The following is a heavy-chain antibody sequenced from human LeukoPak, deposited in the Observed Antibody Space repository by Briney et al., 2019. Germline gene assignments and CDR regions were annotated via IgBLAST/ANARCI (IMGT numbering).Heavy chain of an antibody. D-gene: IGHD2-15*01. CDR2: FDPANGGK. J-gene: IGHJ2*01. Sequence: ASVKVSCKVSGNTLTEVSMHWVRQAHGKGLQWIGGFDPANGGKIYAQQFQGRVTMTEDTSTDTAYMELNSLRSEDTAVYYCVAEGCSGGICYPYFDLWGRGTLVIVSS. CDR3: VAEGCSGGICYPYFDL. V-gene: IGHV1-24*01. CDR1: GNTLTEVS.